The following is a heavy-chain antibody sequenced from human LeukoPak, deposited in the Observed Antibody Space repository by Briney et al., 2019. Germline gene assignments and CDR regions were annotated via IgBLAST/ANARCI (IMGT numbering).Heavy chain of an antibody. V-gene: IGHV4-34*01. D-gene: IGHD3-10*01. CDR3: ARGGGGSGSRGRTRNWFDP. CDR1: GESFSGYY. CDR2: INHSGST. Sequence: SETLSLSCAVYGESFSGYYWSWIRQPPGKGLEWMGEINHSGSTTYNPSLKRRVTTSVDTSKDQFSLKLSSVTAADPAVYYCARGGGGSGSRGRTRNWFDPWGQGTLVTVSS. J-gene: IGHJ5*02.